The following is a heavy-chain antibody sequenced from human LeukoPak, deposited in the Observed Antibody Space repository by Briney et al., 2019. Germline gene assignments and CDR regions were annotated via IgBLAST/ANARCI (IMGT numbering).Heavy chain of an antibody. J-gene: IGHJ4*02. D-gene: IGHD4-17*01. CDR2: ISYDGNSK. Sequence: GGSLRLSCAASRFTFSSYGMHWVRQAPGKGLEWVAVISYDGNSKYYADSVKGRFTISRDNSKNTLFLQMNSLRADDTAVFYCAKHGGFYGENWDYWGQGTLVTVSS. V-gene: IGHV3-30*18. CDR1: RFTFSSYG. CDR3: AKHGGFYGENWDY.